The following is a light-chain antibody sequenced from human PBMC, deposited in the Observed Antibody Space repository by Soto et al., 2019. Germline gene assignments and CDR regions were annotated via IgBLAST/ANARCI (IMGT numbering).Light chain of an antibody. CDR3: QTWGTGTVV. V-gene: IGLV4-69*01. Sequence: QPVLTQSPSASASLGASVKLTCTLSSGHSSYDIAWHQQQPEKGPRYLMKVNNDGSHIKGDGIPDRFSGSSSGAERYLTISSLQSEDEADYYCQTWGTGTVVFGGGTKLTVL. CDR1: SGHSSYD. J-gene: IGLJ2*01. CDR2: VNNDGSH.